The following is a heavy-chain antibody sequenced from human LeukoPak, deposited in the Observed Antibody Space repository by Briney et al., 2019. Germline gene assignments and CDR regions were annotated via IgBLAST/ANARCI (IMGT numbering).Heavy chain of an antibody. CDR2: IIPIFGTA. V-gene: IGHV1-69*05. Sequence: SVKVSCKASGGTFSSYAISWVRQAPGQGLEWMGGIIPIFGTANYAQKFQGRVTITTDESTSTAYMELSSLRSEDTAVYYCARVEYLAFGGAFDIWGQGTMVTVSS. J-gene: IGHJ3*02. CDR1: GGTFSSYA. D-gene: IGHD6-6*01. CDR3: ARVEYLAFGGAFDI.